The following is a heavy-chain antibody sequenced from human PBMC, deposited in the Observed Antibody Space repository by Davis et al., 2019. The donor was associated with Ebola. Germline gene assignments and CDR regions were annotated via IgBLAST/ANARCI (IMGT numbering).Heavy chain of an antibody. CDR2: INPSGGST. D-gene: IGHD2-15*01. Sequence: ASVKVSCKASGYTFTSYYMHWVRQAPGQGLEWMGIINPSGGSTSYAQKFQGRVTMTTDTSTSTAYMELRSLRSDDTAVYYCASGAGYCSGGSCYSPAFDYWGQGTLVTVSS. V-gene: IGHV1-46*01. CDR1: GYTFTSYY. CDR3: ASGAGYCSGGSCYSPAFDY. J-gene: IGHJ4*02.